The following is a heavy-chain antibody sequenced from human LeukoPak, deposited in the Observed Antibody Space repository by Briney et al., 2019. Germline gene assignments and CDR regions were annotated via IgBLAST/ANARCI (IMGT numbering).Heavy chain of an antibody. D-gene: IGHD3-22*01. CDR3: AREVVVITFDI. V-gene: IGHV3-74*01. Sequence: GGSLRLSCAASGFTFSSYWADWVRQAPGKGLVWVSRINSDGSSTSYADSAKARFTISRDNAKNTLYLQMNSLRAEDTAVYYCAREVVVITFDIWGQGTMVTVSS. CDR1: GFTFSSYW. CDR2: INSDGSST. J-gene: IGHJ3*02.